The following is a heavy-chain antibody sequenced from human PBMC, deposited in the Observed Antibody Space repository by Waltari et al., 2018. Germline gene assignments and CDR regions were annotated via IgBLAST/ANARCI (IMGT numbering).Heavy chain of an antibody. D-gene: IGHD3-10*01. CDR1: GFTFSSYW. J-gene: IGHJ6*02. Sequence: EVQLVESGGGLVQPGGSLRLACAASGFTFSSYWVHWVRPAPGKVLGCGSRMSSEGSRTSCADSVKCRFTISRDNAKNTLYLQMNSLRAEDTALYYCARESTTMVRGVGYYYYGKDVWGQGTTVTVSS. CDR3: ARESTTMVRGVGYYYYGKDV. V-gene: IGHV3-74*01. CDR2: MSSEGSRT.